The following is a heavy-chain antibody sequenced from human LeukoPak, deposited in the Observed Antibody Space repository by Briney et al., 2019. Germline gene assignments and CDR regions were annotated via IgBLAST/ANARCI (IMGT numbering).Heavy chain of an antibody. CDR2: IRYDGSNK. CDR1: DFTFSTYG. V-gene: IGHV3-30*02. CDR3: AKDGFLYSSSWYYFDY. J-gene: IGHJ4*02. D-gene: IGHD6-13*01. Sequence: GGSLRLSCAASDFTFSTYGMHWVRQAPGKGLEWVTFIRYDGSNKYYADSVKGRFSISRDNSKNTLYLQMNSLRAEDTAVFYCAKDGFLYSSSWYYFDYWGQGTLVTVSS.